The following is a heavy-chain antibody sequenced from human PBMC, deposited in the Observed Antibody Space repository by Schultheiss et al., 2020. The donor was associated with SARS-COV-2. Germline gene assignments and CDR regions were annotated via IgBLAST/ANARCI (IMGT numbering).Heavy chain of an antibody. CDR3: ARDFFYYDSSGYYSDY. V-gene: IGHV4-61*05. Sequence: SETLSLTSTVSGGSISSSSYYWGWIRQPPGKGLEWIGYIYYSGSTNYNPSLKSRVTISLDASKNHFSLGLNSVTAADTAVYYCARDFFYYDSSGYYSDYWGQGTLVTVSS. CDR1: GGSISSSSYY. D-gene: IGHD3-22*01. CDR2: IYYSGST. J-gene: IGHJ4*02.